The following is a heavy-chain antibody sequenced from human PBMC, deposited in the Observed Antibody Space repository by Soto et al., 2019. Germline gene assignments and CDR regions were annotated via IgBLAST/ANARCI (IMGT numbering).Heavy chain of an antibody. J-gene: IGHJ4*02. D-gene: IGHD7-27*01. CDR1: GFTFSSYW. CDR2: IKQDGSIK. CDR3: VRNRELGLGRYFDS. Sequence: GGSLRLSCTASGFTFSSYWMSWVRQAPGMGLEWVANIKQDGSIKYYVDSVKGRFTISRDNAKNSLYLQTNSLRAEDTAVYYCVRNRELGLGRYFDSWGQGTLVTVSS. V-gene: IGHV3-7*01.